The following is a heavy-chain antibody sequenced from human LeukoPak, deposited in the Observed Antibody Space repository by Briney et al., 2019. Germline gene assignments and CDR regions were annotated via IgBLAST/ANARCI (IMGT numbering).Heavy chain of an antibody. J-gene: IGHJ6*02. Sequence: QPGRSLRLSCAASGFTFRNHGMHWVRQAPGKGLEWVAVISYDGSNKYYADSVKGRFTISRDNSKNTLYLQMNSLRAEDTAVYYCARGPAEWLFLEAYYYGMDVWGQGTTVTVSS. CDR3: ARGPAEWLFLEAYYYGMDV. V-gene: IGHV3-30*19. CDR2: ISYDGSNK. CDR1: GFTFRNHG. D-gene: IGHD3-3*01.